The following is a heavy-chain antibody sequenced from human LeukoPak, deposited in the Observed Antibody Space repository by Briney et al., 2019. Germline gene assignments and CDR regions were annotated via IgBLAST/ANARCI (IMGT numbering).Heavy chain of an antibody. CDR3: ARQRWLQSYPDY. CDR2: IYYSGST. J-gene: IGHJ4*02. V-gene: IGHV4-59*08. CDR1: GGSISSYY. Sequence: SETLSLTCTVSGGSISSYYWSWIRQPPGKGLQWIGYIYYSGSTNYNPSLKSRVTISVDTSKNQFSLKLSSVTAADTAVYYCARQRWLQSYPDYWGQGTLVTVSS. D-gene: IGHD5-24*01.